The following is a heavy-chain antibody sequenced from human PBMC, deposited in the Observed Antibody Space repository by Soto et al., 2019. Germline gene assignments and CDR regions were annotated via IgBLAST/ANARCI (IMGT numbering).Heavy chain of an antibody. D-gene: IGHD3-22*01. Sequence: VGSLRLSCTASGFTFSTHWMSWVRQAPGKGLEWVANIKEDGSEKHYAVSVKGRFTISRDNAKNSLSLQMNSLRAEDTAVYYCAREEGTYYFDTSGTFDYWGQGTLVTVSS. CDR3: AREEGTYYFDTSGTFDY. CDR1: GFTFSTHW. J-gene: IGHJ4*02. V-gene: IGHV3-7*01. CDR2: IKEDGSEK.